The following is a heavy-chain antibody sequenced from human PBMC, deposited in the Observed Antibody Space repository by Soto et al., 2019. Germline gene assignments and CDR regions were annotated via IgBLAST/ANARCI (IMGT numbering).Heavy chain of an antibody. J-gene: IGHJ6*02. D-gene: IGHD4-4*01. Sequence: SETLSLTCTVSGGSISSGDYYWSWIRQPPGKGLEWIGYIYYSGSTYYNPSLKSRVTISVDTSKNQSSLKLSSVTAADTAVYYCARDEAVTNYYYYGMDVWGQGTTVTVSS. CDR2: IYYSGST. CDR3: ARDEAVTNYYYYGMDV. V-gene: IGHV4-30-4*01. CDR1: GGSISSGDYY.